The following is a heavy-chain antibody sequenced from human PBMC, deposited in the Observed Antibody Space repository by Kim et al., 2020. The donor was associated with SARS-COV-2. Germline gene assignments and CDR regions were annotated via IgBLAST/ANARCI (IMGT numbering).Heavy chain of an antibody. Sequence: GGSLRLSCAASGFTFSSYAMHWVRQAPGKGLEWVAVISYDGSNKYYADSVKGRFTISRDNSKNTLYLQMNSLRAEDTAVYYCARGRNYYVSSGYYYPRYCLFFGLVVGGRGTGVTVS. J-gene: IGHJ6*02. CDR3: ARGRNYYVSSGYYYPRYCLFFGLVV. D-gene: IGHD3-22*01. CDR1: GFTFSSYA. CDR2: ISYDGSNK. V-gene: IGHV3-30-3*01.